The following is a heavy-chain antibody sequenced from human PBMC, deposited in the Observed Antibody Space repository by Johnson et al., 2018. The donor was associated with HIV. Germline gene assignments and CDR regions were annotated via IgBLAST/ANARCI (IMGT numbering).Heavy chain of an antibody. V-gene: IGHV3-73*01. J-gene: IGHJ3*01. CDR3: AKDRSMDDAFDV. CDR2: IRSKGNNYAT. Sequence: VQLVESGGGVVRPGGSLKLACAASGFTFSGSALHWVRQASGKGLEWVGHIRSKGNNYATAYAASVKGRFTISRDDSQNTAYLQMNRLKTEDTAVYYCAKDRSMDDAFDVWGQGTMVTVSS. CDR1: GFTFSGSA. D-gene: IGHD1-26*01.